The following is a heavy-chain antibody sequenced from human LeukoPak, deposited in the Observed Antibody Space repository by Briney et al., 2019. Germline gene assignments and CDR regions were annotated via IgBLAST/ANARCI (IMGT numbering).Heavy chain of an antibody. CDR3: ARHLSSISSCPNY. Sequence: GESLKISCKVSGYTFATYWIGWVRQMPGKGLEWMGGIYPGNSDITYSPSFQGQVTISADKSVSTAYLHWSSLKASDTAIYYCARHLSSISSCPNYWGQGTLVTVSS. CDR1: GYTFATYW. J-gene: IGHJ4*02. D-gene: IGHD2-2*01. V-gene: IGHV5-51*01. CDR2: IYPGNSDI.